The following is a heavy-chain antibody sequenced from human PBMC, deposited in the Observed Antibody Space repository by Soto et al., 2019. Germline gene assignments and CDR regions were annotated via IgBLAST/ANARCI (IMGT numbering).Heavy chain of an antibody. V-gene: IGHV5-51*01. Sequence: GESLKISCKGSGFSFTTYWIAWVRQMPGKGLEWMGIIYPGDSKTTYSPSFQGQVTISADKSISTAYLQWSSLKASDTAMYYCARGGGGATTWYNWFDPWGQGTLVTVSS. CDR1: GFSFTTYW. CDR3: ARGGGGATTWYNWFDP. J-gene: IGHJ5*02. CDR2: IYPGDSKT. D-gene: IGHD5-12*01.